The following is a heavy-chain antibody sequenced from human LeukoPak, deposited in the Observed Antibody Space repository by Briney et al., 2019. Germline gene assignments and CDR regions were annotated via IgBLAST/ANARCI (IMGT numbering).Heavy chain of an antibody. CDR3: ARANEDYYDSSGYSSWFDP. CDR2: IIPIFGTA. Sequence: PVKVSCKASGGTFSSYAISWVRQAPGQGLEWMGGIIPIFGTANYAQKFQGRVTITTDESTSTAYMELSSLRSEDTAVYYCARANEDYYDSSGYSSWFDPWGQGTPVTVSS. D-gene: IGHD3-22*01. J-gene: IGHJ5*02. V-gene: IGHV1-69*05. CDR1: GGTFSSYA.